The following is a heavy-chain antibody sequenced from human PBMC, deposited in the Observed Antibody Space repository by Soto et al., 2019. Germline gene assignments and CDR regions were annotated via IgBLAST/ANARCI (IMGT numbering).Heavy chain of an antibody. D-gene: IGHD3-22*01. CDR2: FYYTGST. J-gene: IGHJ3*02. V-gene: IGHV4-30-4*08. Sequence: LQSLSLARITSGPPISSGDYFWSWIRHPPGKGMDLICYFYYTGSTDNNPSLKSRVTISRDTSKNEFSLQLSSVSAVDTAVYFCVRSFNYYDTFDYAEPDYPEDAFDIWGQGTVVT. CDR3: VRSFNYYDTFDYAEPDYPEDAFDI. CDR1: GPPISSGDYF.